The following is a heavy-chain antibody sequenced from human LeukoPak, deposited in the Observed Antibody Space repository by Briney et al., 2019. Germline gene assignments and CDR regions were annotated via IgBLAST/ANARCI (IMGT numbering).Heavy chain of an antibody. D-gene: IGHD5-18*01. J-gene: IGHJ4*02. CDR3: ARDRGGYSYGVGGLDY. CDR2: ISYDGSNK. V-gene: IGHV3-30-3*01. CDR1: GFTFSSYA. Sequence: GGSLRLSCAASGFTFSSYAMHWVRQAPGKGLEWVAVISYDGSNKYYADSVKGRFTISRDNSKNTLYLQMNSLRAEDTAVYYCARDRGGYSYGVGGLDYWGQGTLVTVSS.